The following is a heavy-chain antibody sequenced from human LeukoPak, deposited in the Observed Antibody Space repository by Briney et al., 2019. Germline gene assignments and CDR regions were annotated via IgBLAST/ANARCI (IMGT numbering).Heavy chain of an antibody. CDR2: ISGSGDNT. CDR1: GFTFSSYA. V-gene: IGHV3-23*01. J-gene: IGHJ4*02. Sequence: GGSLRLSCAASGFTFSSYAMSWVRQAPGKGLEWVSGISGSGDNTYYADSVKGRFTISRDNYKNTLYVQVNSLGTEDTAAYYCAKGSYYDSSGSFYFDYWGQGTLVTVSS. CDR3: AKGSYYDSSGSFYFDY. D-gene: IGHD3-22*01.